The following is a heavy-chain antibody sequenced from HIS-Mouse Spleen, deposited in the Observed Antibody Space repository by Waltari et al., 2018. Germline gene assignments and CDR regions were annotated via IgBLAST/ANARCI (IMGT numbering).Heavy chain of an antibody. D-gene: IGHD6-13*01. V-gene: IGHV4-39*07. CDR3: AREIPYSSSWYDWYFDL. CDR2: IHYSGRT. Sequence: QLQLQESGPGLVKPSETLSLTCTVSGGSISSSSYYWGWIRQPPGKGLEWIGSIHYSGRTSYNPSPKSRGSISVDTSKNQFSLKLSSVTAADTAVYYCAREIPYSSSWYDWYFDLWGRGTLVTVSS. J-gene: IGHJ2*01. CDR1: GGSISSSSYY.